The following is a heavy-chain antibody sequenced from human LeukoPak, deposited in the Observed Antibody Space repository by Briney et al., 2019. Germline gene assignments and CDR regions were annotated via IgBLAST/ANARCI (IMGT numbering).Heavy chain of an antibody. D-gene: IGHD3-22*01. CDR3: ARLKYYYDSSGYRAEYFQH. Sequence: PSETLSLTCTVSGGSLSSFYWSWLRQPPGKGLEWIGYIYYSGSTNYNPSLKSRVTISVDTSKNQFSLKLSSVTAADTAVYYCARLKYYYDSSGYRAEYFQHWGQGTLVTVSS. V-gene: IGHV4-59*01. J-gene: IGHJ1*01. CDR2: IYYSGST. CDR1: GGSLSSFY.